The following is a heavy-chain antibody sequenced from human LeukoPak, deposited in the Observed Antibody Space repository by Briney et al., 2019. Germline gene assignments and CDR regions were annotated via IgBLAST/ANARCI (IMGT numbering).Heavy chain of an antibody. V-gene: IGHV4-59*12. CDR2: MYHIGGI. CDR3: AATIKRDYGDTNLDY. CDR1: GDSISSYH. Sequence: SETLSLTCTVPGDSISSYHWSWIRQPPGKGLEWIGYMYHIGGINYNPSLKSRFTISVDTSENQFSLKLTSVTAADTAVYYCAATIKRDYGDTNLDYWGQGTLVTVSS. D-gene: IGHD4-17*01. J-gene: IGHJ4*02.